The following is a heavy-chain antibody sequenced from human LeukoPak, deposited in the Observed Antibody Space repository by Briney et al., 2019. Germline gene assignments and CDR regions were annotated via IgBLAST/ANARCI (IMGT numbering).Heavy chain of an antibody. J-gene: IGHJ4*02. CDR1: GFTFSTIN. D-gene: IGHD3-16*02. CDR3: ARWATFGGVIVNDF. V-gene: IGHV3-21*01. Sequence: PGGSLSFSFAASGFTFSTINLNWVAQAQGKGLEWVSSISSSSSYIYYADSVKGRFTISRDNAKNSLYLQMNSLRAEDTAVYYCARWATFGGVIVNDFWGQGTLVTVSS. CDR2: ISSSSSYI.